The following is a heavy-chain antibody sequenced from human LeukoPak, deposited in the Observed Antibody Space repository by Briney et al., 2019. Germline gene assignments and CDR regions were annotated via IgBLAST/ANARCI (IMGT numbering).Heavy chain of an antibody. CDR2: INAGNGNT. J-gene: IGHJ5*02. CDR1: GYTFTSYA. CDR3: ARGPNYYDSSGPVGP. V-gene: IGHV1-3*01. D-gene: IGHD3-22*01. Sequence: ASVKVSCKAPGYTFTSYAMHWVRQAPGQRLEWMGWINAGNGNTKYSQKFQGRVTITRDTSASTAYMELSSLRSEDTAVYYCARGPNYYDSSGPVGPWGQGTLVTVSS.